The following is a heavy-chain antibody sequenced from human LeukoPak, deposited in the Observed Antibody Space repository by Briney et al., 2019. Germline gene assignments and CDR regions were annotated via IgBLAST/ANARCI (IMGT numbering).Heavy chain of an antibody. CDR2: INHSGST. J-gene: IGHJ3*02. V-gene: IGHV4-34*01. CDR1: GGSFSGYY. D-gene: IGHD3-3*01. Sequence: SETLSLTCAVYGGSFSGYYWSWIRQPPGKGLEWIGVINHSGSTNYNPSLKSRVTISVDTSKNQFSLKLSSVTAADTAVYYCARDPQYYDFWSGYYTYGAFDIWGQGTMVTVSS. CDR3: ARDPQYYDFWSGYYTYGAFDI.